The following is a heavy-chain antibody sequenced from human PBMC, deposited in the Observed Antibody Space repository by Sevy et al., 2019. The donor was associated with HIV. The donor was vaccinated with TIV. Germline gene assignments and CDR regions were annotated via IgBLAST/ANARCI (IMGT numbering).Heavy chain of an antibody. D-gene: IGHD6-13*01. CDR2: ISYDGSNK. Sequence: GGSLRLSCAASGFTFSSYGMHWVRQAPGKGLEWVAVISYDGSNKYYADSVKGRFTISRDNSKNTLYLQMNSLRAEDTAVYYCAKDSSSSWASGGYYYYYMDVWGKGTTVTVSS. J-gene: IGHJ6*03. CDR1: GFTFSSYG. CDR3: AKDSSSSWASGGYYYYYMDV. V-gene: IGHV3-30*18.